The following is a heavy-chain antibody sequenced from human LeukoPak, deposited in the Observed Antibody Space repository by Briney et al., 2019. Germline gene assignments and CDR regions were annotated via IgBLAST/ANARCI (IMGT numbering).Heavy chain of an antibody. CDR2: IKEDGSEK. CDR1: GFTFNTYW. V-gene: IGHV3-7*05. J-gene: IGHJ4*02. Sequence: PGGSLRLSCAASGFTFNTYWMSWVRQAPGKGLEWVANIKEDGSEKYYVASVKGRFTISRDNAKNSLYLQMNSLRVEDTAVYYCARLPLTARLHFEYWGQGTLVTVSS. CDR3: ARLPLTARLHFEY. D-gene: IGHD5-12*01.